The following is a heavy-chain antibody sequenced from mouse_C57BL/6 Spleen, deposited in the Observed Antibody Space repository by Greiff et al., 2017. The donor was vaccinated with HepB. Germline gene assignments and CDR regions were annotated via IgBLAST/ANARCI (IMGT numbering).Heavy chain of an antibody. CDR3: ARQVITTVCFDV. Sequence: DVKLVESGGDLVKPGGSLKLSCAASGFTFSSYGMSWVRQTPDKRLEWVATISSGGSYTYYPDSVKGRFTISRDKAKNTLYLQMSSLKSEDTAMYYCARQVITTVCFDVWGTGTTVTVSS. J-gene: IGHJ1*03. CDR2: ISSGGSYT. CDR1: GFTFSSYG. D-gene: IGHD1-1*01. V-gene: IGHV5-6*02.